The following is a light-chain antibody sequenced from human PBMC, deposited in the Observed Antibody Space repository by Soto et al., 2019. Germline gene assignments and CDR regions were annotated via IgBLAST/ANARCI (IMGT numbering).Light chain of an antibody. CDR2: DNN. CDR1: SSNIGNNY. Sequence: QSVLTQPPSVSAAPGQEVSISCSGYSSNIGNNYVSWYQQLPGAAPQLLIYDNNKRPSGIPDRFSRSKSGTSATLGITGLQTGDEATYFCGTWVSSLSAGLFGGGTKLTVL. CDR3: GTWVSSLSAGL. V-gene: IGLV1-51*01. J-gene: IGLJ2*01.